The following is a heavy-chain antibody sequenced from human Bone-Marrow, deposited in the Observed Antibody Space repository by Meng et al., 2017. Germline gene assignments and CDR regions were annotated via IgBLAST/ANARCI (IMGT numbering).Heavy chain of an antibody. D-gene: IGHD5-12*01. Sequence: GGSLRLSCAASGFTISSYWMHWVRQGPGKGLVWVSRIDDGSRTSYADSVKGRFTVSRDNAKNTVYLQMNSLRVEDTAVYYCARAPVRGDVATIDYWGQGTLVTVSS. CDR2: IDDGSRT. CDR3: ARAPVRGDVATIDY. J-gene: IGHJ4*02. V-gene: IGHV3-74*01. CDR1: GFTISSYW.